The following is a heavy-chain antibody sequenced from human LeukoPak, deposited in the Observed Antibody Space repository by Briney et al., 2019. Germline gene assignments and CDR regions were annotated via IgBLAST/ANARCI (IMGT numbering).Heavy chain of an antibody. CDR2: IIPILGIA. CDR1: GGTFSSYT. D-gene: IGHD3-22*01. CDR3: ARDYSSGYYYAPFDY. V-gene: IGHV1-69*04. Sequence: SVKVSCKASGGTFSSYTISWVRQAPGQGLEWMGRIIPILGIANYAQKFQGRVTITADKSTSTAYMELSSLRSEDTAVYYCARDYSSGYYYAPFDYWGQGTLVTVSS. J-gene: IGHJ4*02.